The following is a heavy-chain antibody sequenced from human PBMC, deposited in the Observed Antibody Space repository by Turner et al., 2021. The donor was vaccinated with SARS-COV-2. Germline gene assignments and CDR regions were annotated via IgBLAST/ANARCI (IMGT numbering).Heavy chain of an antibody. CDR3: ARLMDTAMDYYGTDV. Sequence: QLQLQESGPGLVKPSATLSLSCTVPGGSISSSSYYWGWIRQPPGKGLEWIGNIYYSGSAYYNPSLKSRVTISVDPSKNQFSLKLTSVTAADTAVYYCARLMDTAMDYYGTDVWGQGTTVTVSS. J-gene: IGHJ6*02. V-gene: IGHV4-39*01. D-gene: IGHD5-18*01. CDR1: GGSISSSSYY. CDR2: IYYSGSA.